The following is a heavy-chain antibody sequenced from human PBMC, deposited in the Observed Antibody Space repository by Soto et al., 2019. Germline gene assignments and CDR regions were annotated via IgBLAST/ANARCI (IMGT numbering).Heavy chain of an antibody. CDR3: ARESEDLTSNFDY. Sequence: VGSLRLSCAASGFTFTRYSMNWVRQAPGKGLEWVSSISSTTNYIYYGDSMKGRFTISRDNAKNSLYLEMNSLRAEDTAVYYCARESEDLTSNFDYWGQGTLVTAPQ. V-gene: IGHV3-21*06. CDR2: ISSTTNYI. CDR1: GFTFTRYS. J-gene: IGHJ4*02.